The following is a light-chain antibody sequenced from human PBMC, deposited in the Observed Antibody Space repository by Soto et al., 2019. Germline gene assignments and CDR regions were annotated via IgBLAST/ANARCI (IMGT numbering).Light chain of an antibody. CDR3: AAWDDSLSGWV. CDR1: SSNIGSNY. CDR2: RNN. V-gene: IGLV1-47*01. Sequence: QSVPTQPPSASGTPGQRVTISCSGSSSNIGSNYVYWYQQVPGTAPKLLIYRNNQRPSGVPDRFSGSKSGTSASLAISGLRSEDEADYYCAAWDDSLSGWVFGGGTKLTVL. J-gene: IGLJ3*02.